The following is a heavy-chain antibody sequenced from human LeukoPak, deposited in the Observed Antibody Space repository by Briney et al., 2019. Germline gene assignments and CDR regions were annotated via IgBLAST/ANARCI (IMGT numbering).Heavy chain of an antibody. D-gene: IGHD2-15*01. CDR3: ARLGYCSGGSCYDY. J-gene: IGHJ4*02. CDR2: IIPILGIA. Sequence: SVKVSCKASGYTFTSYGISWVRQAPGQGLEWMGRIIPILGIANYAQKFQGRVTITADKSASTAYMELSSLRSEDTAVYYCARLGYCSGGSCYDYWGQGTLVTVSS. CDR1: GYTFTSYG. V-gene: IGHV1-69*04.